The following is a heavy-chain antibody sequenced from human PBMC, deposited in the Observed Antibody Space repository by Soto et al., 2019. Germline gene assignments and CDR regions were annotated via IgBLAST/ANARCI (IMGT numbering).Heavy chain of an antibody. J-gene: IGHJ4*02. D-gene: IGHD3-22*01. CDR1: GGSISSSSYY. Sequence: SETLSLTCTGSGGSISSSSYYWGWIRQPPGKGLEWIGSIYYSGSAYYNPSLKSRVTISVDTSKNQFSLKLSSVTAADTAVYYCARGDDSSGYYSYFDYWGQGTLVTVSS. CDR3: ARGDDSSGYYSYFDY. V-gene: IGHV4-39*01. CDR2: IYYSGSA.